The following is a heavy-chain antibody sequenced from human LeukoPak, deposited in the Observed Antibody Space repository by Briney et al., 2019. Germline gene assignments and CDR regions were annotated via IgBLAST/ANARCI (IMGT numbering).Heavy chain of an antibody. CDR3: ARATRIAVAGTGVVY. V-gene: IGHV3-21*01. J-gene: IGHJ4*02. D-gene: IGHD6-19*01. CDR1: GFTFISYS. Sequence: GGSLRLSCAASGFTFISYSMNWVRQAPGKGLEWVSSISSSSSYIYYADSVKGRFTISRDNAKNSLYLQMNSLRAEDTAVYYCARATRIAVAGTGVVYWGQGTLVTVSS. CDR2: ISSSSSYI.